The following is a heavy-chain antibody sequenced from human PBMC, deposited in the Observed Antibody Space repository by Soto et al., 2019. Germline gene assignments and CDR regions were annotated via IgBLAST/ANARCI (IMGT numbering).Heavy chain of an antibody. CDR1: GGSFSSFG. CDR3: AREGSGYNL. J-gene: IGHJ1*01. D-gene: IGHD5-12*01. V-gene: IGHV1-69*13. CDR2: IIPVFGRP. Sequence: SVKVSCKASGGSFSSFGISWVRQAPGQGLEWMGGIIPVFGRPNYAQRFRGRLTITADESTNTVYLELIDLRSEDTAVYYCAREGSGYNLWGQGTQVTVSS.